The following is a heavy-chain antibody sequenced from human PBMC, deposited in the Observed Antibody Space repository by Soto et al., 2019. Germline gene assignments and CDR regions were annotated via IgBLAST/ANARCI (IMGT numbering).Heavy chain of an antibody. CDR2: IINTGGDT. D-gene: IGHD1-26*01. V-gene: IGHV3-23*01. Sequence: PVGSLRLSCAVSGLTFSRYAMSWVRQAPGKGLEWVSAIINTGGDTLYADSVKARFTISRDNFKNTLYLQMNSLRAEDAAIYYCAKASGESYPESRVFDQWGQGTRVTVSS. J-gene: IGHJ4*02. CDR1: GLTFSRYA. CDR3: AKASGESYPESRVFDQ.